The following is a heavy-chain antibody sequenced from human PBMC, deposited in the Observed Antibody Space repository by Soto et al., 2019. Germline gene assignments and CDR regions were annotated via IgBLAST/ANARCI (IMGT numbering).Heavy chain of an antibody. D-gene: IGHD3-22*01. Sequence: GEALKISCKGSGYRFTSYWISWVRQMPGTGLEWMGRMDPSDSYTNYSPSFQGHVTISADKSISTAYLQWSSLKASDTAMYYCATYAEAYYYDSSGYTPYYYYGMDVWGQGTTVTVSS. J-gene: IGHJ6*02. V-gene: IGHV5-10-1*01. CDR2: MDPSDSYT. CDR1: GYRFTSYW. CDR3: ATYAEAYYYDSSGYTPYYYYGMDV.